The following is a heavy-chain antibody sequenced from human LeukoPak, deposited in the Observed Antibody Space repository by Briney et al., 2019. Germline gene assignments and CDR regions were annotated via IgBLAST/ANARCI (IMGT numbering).Heavy chain of an antibody. J-gene: IGHJ4*02. V-gene: IGHV3-23*01. Sequence: GGSLRLSCAASEFTFNSYAMSWVHQAPGKGLEWVSAISGTGGSTYYADSVQGRFTTSRDNSKNTLYLQMNRLRAEDTAVYYCAKDSSDYGDYAPGAFDFWGQGTLVTVSS. D-gene: IGHD4-17*01. CDR1: EFTFNSYA. CDR2: ISGTGGST. CDR3: AKDSSDYGDYAPGAFDF.